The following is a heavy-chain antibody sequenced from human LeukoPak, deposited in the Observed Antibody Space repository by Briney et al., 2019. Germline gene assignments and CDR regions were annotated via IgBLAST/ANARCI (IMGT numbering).Heavy chain of an antibody. CDR3: ARHRPLWFGELSLVGALDY. Sequence: GESLKISCKGSGYSFTTYWIGWVRQMPGKGLEWLGIIYPGDSDTRYSPSFQGQVTISADESISTAYLQWSSLKASDTAMYYCARHRPLWFGELSLVGALDYWGQGTLVTVSS. J-gene: IGHJ4*02. CDR2: IYPGDSDT. V-gene: IGHV5-51*01. D-gene: IGHD3-10*01. CDR1: GYSFTTYW.